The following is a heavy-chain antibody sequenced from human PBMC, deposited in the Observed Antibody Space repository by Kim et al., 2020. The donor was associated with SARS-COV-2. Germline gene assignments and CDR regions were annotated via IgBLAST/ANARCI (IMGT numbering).Heavy chain of an antibody. J-gene: IGHJ2*01. Sequence: SETLSLTCTVSGGSISSYYWSWIRQPPGKGLEWIGYIYYSGSTNYNPSLKSRVTISVDTPKNQFSLKLSSVTAADTAVYYCARDHREWLQYTANWYFDLWGRGTLVTVSS. CDR1: GGSISSYY. CDR3: ARDHREWLQYTANWYFDL. V-gene: IGHV4-59*01. CDR2: IYYSGST. D-gene: IGHD3-3*01.